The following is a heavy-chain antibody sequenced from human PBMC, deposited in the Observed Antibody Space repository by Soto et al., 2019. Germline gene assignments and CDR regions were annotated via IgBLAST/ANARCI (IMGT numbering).Heavy chain of an antibody. CDR2: IGPESGAT. Sequence: ASVKVSCKASGYTFTGHYIHWVRQAPEQGPEWMGEIGPESGATRYAQKFQGRVTMTRDMSITTVYMELNNLSPDDTAVYYGGIGGRGKTDVFYWCQGTFLTVST. CDR1: GYTFTGHY. J-gene: IGHJ4*02. V-gene: IGHV1-2*02. D-gene: IGHD2-15*01. CDR3: GIGGRGKTDVFY.